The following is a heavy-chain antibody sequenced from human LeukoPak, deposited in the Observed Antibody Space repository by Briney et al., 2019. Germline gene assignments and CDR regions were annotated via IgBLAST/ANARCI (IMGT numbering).Heavy chain of an antibody. CDR1: GGTFSSYA. V-gene: IGHV1-69*04. CDR3: ARGGASGDWTFDY. Sequence: ASVKVSCKASGGTFSSYAISWVRQAPGQGLEWMGRIIPILGIANYAQKFQGRVTITADKSTSTDYMELSSLRSEDTAVYYCARGGASGDWTFDYWGQGTLVTVSS. D-gene: IGHD2-21*02. J-gene: IGHJ4*02. CDR2: IIPILGIA.